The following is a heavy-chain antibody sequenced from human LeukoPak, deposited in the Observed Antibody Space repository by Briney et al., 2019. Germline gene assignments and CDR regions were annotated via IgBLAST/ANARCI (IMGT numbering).Heavy chain of an antibody. J-gene: IGHJ4*02. CDR2: ISGSGGTT. CDR3: AKGSSPFDY. V-gene: IGHV3-23*01. CDR1: GFTFNNYA. D-gene: IGHD1-26*01. Sequence: GGSLRLSCAASGFTFNNYAMSWVRQAPGKGLEWVSGISGSGGTTYYADSVTGRFTISRDTSKNTLHLQMNSLRAEDTAVYYCAKGSSPFDYWGQGTLVTVSS.